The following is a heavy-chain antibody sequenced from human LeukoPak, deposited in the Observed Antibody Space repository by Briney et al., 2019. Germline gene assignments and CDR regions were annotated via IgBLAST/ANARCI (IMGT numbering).Heavy chain of an antibody. CDR3: AKDISDYGGNGGIDY. J-gene: IGHJ4*02. CDR2: ISYDGSNK. CDR1: GFTFSSYA. Sequence: GGSLRLSCAASGFTFSSYAMHWVRQAPGKGLEWVAGISYDGSNKYYADSVKGRFTISRDNSKNTLYLQMNSLRAEDTALYYCAKDISDYGGNGGIDYWGQGTLVTVSS. V-gene: IGHV3-30-3*01. D-gene: IGHD4-23*01.